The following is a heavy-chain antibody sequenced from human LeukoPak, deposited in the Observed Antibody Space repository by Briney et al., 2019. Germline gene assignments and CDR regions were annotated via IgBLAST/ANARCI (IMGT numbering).Heavy chain of an antibody. Sequence: SVKVSCKASGGTFSSYAISWVRQAPGQGLEWMGGIIPIFGTANYAQKFQGRVTITADESASTAYMELSSLRSEDTAVYYCAREAAGYSSGWVYWGQGTLVTVSS. CDR1: GGTFSSYA. CDR2: IIPIFGTA. CDR3: AREAAGYSSGWVY. D-gene: IGHD6-19*01. V-gene: IGHV1-69*01. J-gene: IGHJ4*02.